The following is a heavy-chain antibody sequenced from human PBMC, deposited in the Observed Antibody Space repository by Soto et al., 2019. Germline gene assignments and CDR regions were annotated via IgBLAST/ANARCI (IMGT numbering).Heavy chain of an antibody. J-gene: IGHJ4*02. CDR3: ARAFVYCSSTSCYVEYFDY. CDR1: GYTFTSYG. CDR2: ISAYNGNT. V-gene: IGHV1-18*01. Sequence: ASVKVSCKASGYTFTSYGISWVRQAPGQGLEWMGWISAYNGNTNYAQKLQGRVTMTTDTSTSTAYMELRSLGSDDTAVYYCARAFVYCSSTSCYVEYFDYWGQGTLVTVSS. D-gene: IGHD2-2*01.